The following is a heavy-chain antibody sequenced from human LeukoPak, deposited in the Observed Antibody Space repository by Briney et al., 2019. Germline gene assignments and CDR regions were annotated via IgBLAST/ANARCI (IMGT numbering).Heavy chain of an antibody. D-gene: IGHD2-15*01. J-gene: IGHJ4*02. V-gene: IGHV3-30*14. CDR2: ISYDGSYK. CDR1: GFTFSSYA. CDR3: VKDHDYSIEQYDY. Sequence: GGSLRLSCADSGFTFSSYAMHWVRQAPGKGLEWVAVISYDGSYKDYADSVKGRFTISRDNSKNTLYLQMSSLRAEDTAVYYCVKDHDYSIEQYDYWGQGTLVTVSS.